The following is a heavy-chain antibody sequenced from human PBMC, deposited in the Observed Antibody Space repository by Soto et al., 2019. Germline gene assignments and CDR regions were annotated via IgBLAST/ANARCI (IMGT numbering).Heavy chain of an antibody. CDR3: AGSKVATIYGGYFDY. J-gene: IGHJ4*02. V-gene: IGHV4-34*01. CDR1: GGSFSGYY. Sequence: PSETLSLTCAVYGGSFSGYYWSWIRQPPGKGLEWIGEINHSGSTNYNPSLKSRVTISVDTSKNQFSLKLSSVTAADTAVYYCAGSKVATIYGGYFDYWGQGTLVTVSS. CDR2: INHSGST. D-gene: IGHD5-12*01.